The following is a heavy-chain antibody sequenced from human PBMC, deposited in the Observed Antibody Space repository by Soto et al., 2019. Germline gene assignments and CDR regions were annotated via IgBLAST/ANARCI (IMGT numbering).Heavy chain of an antibody. CDR2: IYYSGST. D-gene: IGHD6-13*01. J-gene: IGHJ6*03. CDR3: MRHNPDICCWSFVYYYYYLDV. V-gene: IGHV4-39*01. Sequence: SETLSLTCTVSGGSISSSSYYWGWIRQPPGKGLEWIGSIYYSGSTYYNPSLKSRVTISVDTSKTQFSLKLSSVTAADTAVYYCMRHNPDICCWSFVYYYYYLDVWGKGTTVTVSS. CDR1: GGSISSSSYY.